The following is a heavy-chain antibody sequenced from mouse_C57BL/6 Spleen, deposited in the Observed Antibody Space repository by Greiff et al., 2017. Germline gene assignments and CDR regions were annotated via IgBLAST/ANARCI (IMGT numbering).Heavy chain of an antibody. CDR1: GYSFTGYY. CDR2: INPSTGGT. Sequence: EVQLQQSGPELVKPGASVKISCKASGYSFTGYYMNWVKQSPEKSLEWIGEINPSTGGTTYNQKFKAKATLTVDKSSSTAYMQLKSLTSEDSAVYYCARAYGTLYAMDYWGQGTSVTVSS. CDR3: ARAYGTLYAMDY. D-gene: IGHD1-1*01. J-gene: IGHJ4*01. V-gene: IGHV1-42*01.